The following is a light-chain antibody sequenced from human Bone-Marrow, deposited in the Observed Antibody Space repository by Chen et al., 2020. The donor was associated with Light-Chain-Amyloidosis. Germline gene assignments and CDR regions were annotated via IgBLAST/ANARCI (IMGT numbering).Light chain of an antibody. Sequence: QSVLTQPPSASGTPGQRVTISCSGASSTIGINYVYWYQHFPAAAPIHLIHSNHTRPAGLPVRVAAAASGTSSYPAVGGLRSVDDAGYYFAAWYASLGVYVFGTGTKVIVL. V-gene: IGLV1-47*01. CDR3: AAWYASLGVYV. CDR1: SSTIGINY. CDR2: SNH. J-gene: IGLJ1*01.